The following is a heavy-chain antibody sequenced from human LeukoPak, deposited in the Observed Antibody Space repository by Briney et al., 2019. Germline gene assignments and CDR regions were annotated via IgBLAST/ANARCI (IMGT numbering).Heavy chain of an antibody. CDR2: IRYDGSNK. CDR3: AKDLSPPEYYHSSGSFDY. D-gene: IGHD3-22*01. Sequence: PGGSLRLSCAASTFTFSSYGMHWVRQAPGKGLEWVAFIRYDGSNKYYADSVKGRFTISRDNSKNTLYLQMNSLRAEDTAVYYCAKDLSPPEYYHSSGSFDYWGQGTLVTVSS. V-gene: IGHV3-30*02. J-gene: IGHJ4*02. CDR1: TFTFSSYG.